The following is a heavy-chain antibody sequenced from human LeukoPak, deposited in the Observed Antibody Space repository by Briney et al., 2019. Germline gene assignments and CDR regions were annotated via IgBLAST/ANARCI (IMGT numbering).Heavy chain of an antibody. D-gene: IGHD4-17*01. Sequence: GEAPKISRKGFGYRFSDYWIAWGRQVPGKGVEWMGIIYPGDSDTRYSPSFQEQVTISADKSITTAFLQWSGLKASDTAMYYCARHATLYGDLDSWGQGTLVTVSS. V-gene: IGHV5-51*01. CDR3: ARHATLYGDLDS. CDR2: IYPGDSDT. J-gene: IGHJ4*02. CDR1: GYRFSDYW.